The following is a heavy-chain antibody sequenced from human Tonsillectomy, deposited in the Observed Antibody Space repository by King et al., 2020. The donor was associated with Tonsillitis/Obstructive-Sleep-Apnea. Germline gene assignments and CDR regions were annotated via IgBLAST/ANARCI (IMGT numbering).Heavy chain of an antibody. Sequence: VQLVESGGGLVQPGGSLKLSCAASGFTFSGSAMHWVRQASGKGLKWVGRIRSKANNYATAYAASVKGRFTISRDDSKNTAYLQMNSLKTEDTAVYYCTSNAGGAFTGYGMDVWGQGTTVTVSS. D-gene: IGHD3-16*01. CDR1: GFTFSGSA. V-gene: IGHV3-73*01. CDR3: TSNAGGAFTGYGMDV. J-gene: IGHJ6*02. CDR2: IRSKANNYAT.